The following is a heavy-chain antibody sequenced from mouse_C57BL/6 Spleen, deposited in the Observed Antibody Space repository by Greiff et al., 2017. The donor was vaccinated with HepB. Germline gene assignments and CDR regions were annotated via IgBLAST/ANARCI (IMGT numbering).Heavy chain of an antibody. CDR1: GFTFSDYG. V-gene: IGHV5-17*01. CDR2: ISSGSSTI. Sequence: EVKLQESGGGLVKPGGSLKLSCAASGFTFSDYGMHWVRQAPEKGLEWVAYISSGSSTIYYADTVKGRFTISRDNAKTTLFLQMTSLRSEDTAMYYCARQGPYYFDYWGQGTTLTVSS. CDR3: ARQGPYYFDY. J-gene: IGHJ2*01.